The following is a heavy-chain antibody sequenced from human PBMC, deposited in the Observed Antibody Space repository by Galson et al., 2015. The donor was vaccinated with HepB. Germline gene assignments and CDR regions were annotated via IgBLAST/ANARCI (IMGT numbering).Heavy chain of an antibody. J-gene: IGHJ4*02. Sequence: SLRLSCAASGFTFDDYAMHWVRQAPGKGLEWVSGISWNGGSIGYADSVKGRFTISRDNAKNSLYLPMNSLRAEDTALYYCAKEGGYGEYYFDYWGQGTLVTVSS. CDR3: AKEGGYGEYYFDY. CDR2: ISWNGGSI. D-gene: IGHD3-16*01. CDR1: GFTFDDYA. V-gene: IGHV3-9*01.